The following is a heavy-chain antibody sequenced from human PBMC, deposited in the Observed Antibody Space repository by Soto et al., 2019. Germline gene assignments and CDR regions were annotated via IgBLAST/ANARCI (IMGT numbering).Heavy chain of an antibody. V-gene: IGHV4-31*03. CDR2: IYYSGST. J-gene: IGHJ4*02. CDR3: ARLGLRANHYFDY. CDR1: GGSISSGGYY. Sequence: SETLSLTCTVSGGSISSGGYYWSWIRQHPGKGLEWIGYIYYSGSTYYNPSLKSRVTISVDTSKNQFSLKLSSVTAADTAVYYCARLGLRANHYFDYWGQGTLVTVSS. D-gene: IGHD5-12*01.